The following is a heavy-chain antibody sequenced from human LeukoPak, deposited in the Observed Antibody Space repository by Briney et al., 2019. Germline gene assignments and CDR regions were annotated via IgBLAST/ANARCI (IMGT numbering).Heavy chain of an antibody. Sequence: SETLSLTCTVSGGSISSYYWSWIRQPPGKGLEWIGYIYYSGSTNYNPSLKSRVTISVDTSKNQFSLKLSSVTAADTAVYYCARGYVAAARTVDFDYWGQGTLVTVSS. CDR2: IYYSGST. CDR1: GGSISSYY. D-gene: IGHD6-13*01. J-gene: IGHJ4*02. CDR3: ARGYVAAARTVDFDY. V-gene: IGHV4-59*01.